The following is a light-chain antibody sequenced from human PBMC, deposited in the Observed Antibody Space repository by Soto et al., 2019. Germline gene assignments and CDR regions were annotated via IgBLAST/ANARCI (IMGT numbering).Light chain of an antibody. V-gene: IGLV2-14*01. CDR1: SSDVGGYNY. CDR2: DVD. J-gene: IGLJ1*01. CDR3: SSYSSSSTPNDV. Sequence: QSVLTQPASVSGSPGQSITISCTGTSSDVGGYNYVSWYQQHPGTAPKLIIYDVDNRPSGVSSRFSGSKSGNTASLTISGLQAEDEADYYCSSYSSSSTPNDVFGTGTKVTGL.